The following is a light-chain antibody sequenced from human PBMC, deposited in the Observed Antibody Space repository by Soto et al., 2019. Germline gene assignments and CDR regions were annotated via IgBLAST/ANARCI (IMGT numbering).Light chain of an antibody. V-gene: IGKV3D-15*01. J-gene: IGKJ1*01. CDR2: GAS. CDR1: QTINNN. Sequence: MRQAPATLTVSPWERVVLSYRAIQTINNNVAWYQLKDGQVPRLLIYGASTRAAGIPARFSGSGSGTEFTLTISSLQSEDFAVCYRQQYDNWPPEWTFGQGTKVDIK. CDR3: QQYDNWPPEWT.